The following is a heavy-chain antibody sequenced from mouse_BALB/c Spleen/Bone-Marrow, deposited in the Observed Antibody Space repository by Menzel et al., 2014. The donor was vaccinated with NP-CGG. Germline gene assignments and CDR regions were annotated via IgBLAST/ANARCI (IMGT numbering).Heavy chain of an antibody. CDR3: ARGNGFAY. CDR1: GFTFSSYT. CDR2: ISNGGGST. V-gene: IGHV5-12-2*01. Sequence: EVMLVESGGGLVQPGGSLKLSCAASGFTFSSYTMSWVRQTPEKRLDWVAYISNGGGSTYYPDTVKGRFTISRDNAKNTLYLQMSSLESEDTAMYYCARGNGFAYWGQGTLVTVSA. J-gene: IGHJ3*01.